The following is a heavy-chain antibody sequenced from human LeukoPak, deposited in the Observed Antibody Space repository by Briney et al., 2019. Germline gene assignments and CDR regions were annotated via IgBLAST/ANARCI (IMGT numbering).Heavy chain of an antibody. J-gene: IGHJ4*02. V-gene: IGHV3-9*01. CDR3: ARSLSDYGDY. CDR2: ISWNSGSI. Sequence: GGSLRLSCAASGFTFDDYATHWVRQAPGKGLEWVSGISWNSGSIGYADSVKGRFTISRDNAKNSLYLQMNSLRAEDTAVYYCARSLSDYGDYRGQGTLVTVSS. CDR1: GFTFDDYA. D-gene: IGHD3-10*01.